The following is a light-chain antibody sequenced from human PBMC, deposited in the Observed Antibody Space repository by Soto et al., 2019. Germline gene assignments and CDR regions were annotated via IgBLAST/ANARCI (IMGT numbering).Light chain of an antibody. V-gene: IGKV1-39*01. CDR3: QQSYITPWT. J-gene: IGKJ1*01. Sequence: DVQMTQSPSSLSASVGDRVTITCRASQRVNNYLNWYQQKPGEAPKLLISAASSLQIGVPSRFGGSGSGTDFTLAISGLQPEDFAIYYCQQSYITPWTFGQRTKVEIK. CDR1: QRVNNY. CDR2: AAS.